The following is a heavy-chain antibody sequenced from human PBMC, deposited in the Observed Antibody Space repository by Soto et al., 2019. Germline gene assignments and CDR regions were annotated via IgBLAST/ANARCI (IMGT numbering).Heavy chain of an antibody. D-gene: IGHD2-2*01. V-gene: IGHV1-2*04. Sequence: ASVKVSCKASGYTFTGYYMHWVRQAPGQGPEWMGWINPNSGDTNYAQKFQGWVTMTTDTSNTTAYMELSRLTSDDTAVYYRARDHLPDYYYYGMDVWGQGTTVTVSS. CDR1: GYTFTGYY. CDR2: INPNSGDT. J-gene: IGHJ6*02. CDR3: ARDHLPDYYYYGMDV.